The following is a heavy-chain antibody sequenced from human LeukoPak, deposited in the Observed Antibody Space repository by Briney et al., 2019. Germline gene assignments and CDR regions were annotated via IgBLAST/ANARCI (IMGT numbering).Heavy chain of an antibody. V-gene: IGHV1-69*13. D-gene: IGHD3-9*01. Sequence: SVKVSCKASGGTFSSYAISWVRQAPGQGLEWMGGIIPIFGTANYAQKFQGRVTITADESTSTAYMELSSLRSEDTAVYYCARRGGGDILTEGAFDIWGQGTMVTVSS. J-gene: IGHJ3*02. CDR1: GGTFSSYA. CDR3: ARRGGGDILTEGAFDI. CDR2: IIPIFGTA.